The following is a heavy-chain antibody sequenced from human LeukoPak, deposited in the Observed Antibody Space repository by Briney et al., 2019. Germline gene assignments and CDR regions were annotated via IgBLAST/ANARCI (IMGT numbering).Heavy chain of an antibody. J-gene: IGHJ4*02. Sequence: GGSLRLSCAASGFTFSSYAMSWVRQAPGKGLEWVSAISGSGGSTYYADSVKGRFTISRDNSKKTLYLQMNSLRAEDTAVYYCAKDEYYDSSGYYYPTHFDYWGQGTLVTVSS. CDR3: AKDEYYDSSGYYYPTHFDY. CDR1: GFTFSSYA. D-gene: IGHD3-22*01. CDR2: ISGSGGST. V-gene: IGHV3-23*01.